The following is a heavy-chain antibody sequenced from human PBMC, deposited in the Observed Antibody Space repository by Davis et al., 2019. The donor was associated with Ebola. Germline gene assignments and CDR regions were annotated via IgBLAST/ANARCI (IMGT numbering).Heavy chain of an antibody. Sequence: GESLKISCAASGFTVSSNYMNWVRQAPGKGLEWVSYISTGSSTIYYADSVKGRFTISRDNAKNSLYLQMNSLRAEDTAVYYCAIGRGIFDYWGQGTLVTVSS. V-gene: IGHV3-48*01. D-gene: IGHD3-16*01. CDR2: ISTGSSTI. CDR3: AIGRGIFDY. CDR1: GFTVSSNY. J-gene: IGHJ4*02.